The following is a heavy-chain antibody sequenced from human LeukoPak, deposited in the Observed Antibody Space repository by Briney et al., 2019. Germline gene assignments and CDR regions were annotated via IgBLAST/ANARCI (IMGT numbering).Heavy chain of an antibody. CDR3: ARDRWLSPSHFDY. D-gene: IGHD3-22*01. J-gene: IGHJ4*02. Sequence: ASVKVSRKASGYTFTSYYMHWVRQAPGQGLEWMGIINPSGGSTSYAQKFQGRVTMTRDMSTSTAYMELRSLRSDDTAVYYCARDRWLSPSHFDYWGQGTLVTVSS. CDR2: INPSGGST. CDR1: GYTFTSYY. V-gene: IGHV1-46*01.